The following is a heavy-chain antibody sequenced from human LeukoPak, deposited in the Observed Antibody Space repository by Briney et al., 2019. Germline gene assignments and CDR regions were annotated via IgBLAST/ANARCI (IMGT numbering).Heavy chain of an antibody. CDR3: ARDPEDTAMVTNWFDP. J-gene: IGHJ5*02. V-gene: IGHV4-39*07. Sequence: PSETLSLTCTVSGGSIRSSSYYWGWIRQPPGKGLEWIGSIYYSGSTYYNPSLKSRVTISVDTSKNQFSLKLSSVTAADTAVYYCARDPEDTAMVTNWFDPWGQGTLVTVSS. CDR1: GGSIRSSSYY. D-gene: IGHD5-18*01. CDR2: IYYSGST.